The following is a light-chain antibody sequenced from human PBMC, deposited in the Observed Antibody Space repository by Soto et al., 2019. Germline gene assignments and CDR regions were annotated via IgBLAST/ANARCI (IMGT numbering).Light chain of an antibody. CDR1: QGISSY. V-gene: IGKV1-9*01. CDR3: HQLNSYPSIT. J-gene: IGKJ5*01. Sequence: IQLTQSPSSLSASVGDRVTITCRASQGISSYLAWYQQKPGKAPKLLIYAASTLQSGVPSRFSGSGSWTDFPLTISSLQPEDFATYYCHQLNSYPSITFGQGTRLQIK. CDR2: AAS.